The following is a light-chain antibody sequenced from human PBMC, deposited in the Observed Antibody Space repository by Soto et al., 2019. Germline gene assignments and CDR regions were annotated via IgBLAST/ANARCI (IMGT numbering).Light chain of an antibody. CDR1: QSISSW. Sequence: DIQMTQSPSTLSASVGDRVTITCRASQSISSWLAWYQQKPGKAPKLLIYKASTLEGGVPSRFSGSGSGTEFTLTISSLQPDDFATYYCQQYNRYPRTFGQGTKVDI. CDR3: QQYNRYPRT. J-gene: IGKJ1*01. CDR2: KAS. V-gene: IGKV1-5*03.